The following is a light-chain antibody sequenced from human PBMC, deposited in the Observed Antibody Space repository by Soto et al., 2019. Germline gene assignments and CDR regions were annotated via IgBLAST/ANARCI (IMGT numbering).Light chain of an antibody. V-gene: IGKV3-20*01. Sequence: ESVLTQSPGTLSLSPGERATLSCRASQSISSSYLAWYQQRPGQAPRLLIYGASTRASDIPDRFRGSGSGTDFTLTISRLEPEDVAVYYCQQYGSSRWTFGQGTKVEIK. J-gene: IGKJ1*01. CDR1: QSISSSY. CDR3: QQYGSSRWT. CDR2: GAS.